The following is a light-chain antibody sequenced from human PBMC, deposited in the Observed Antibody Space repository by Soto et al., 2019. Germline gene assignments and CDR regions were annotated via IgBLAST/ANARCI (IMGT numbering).Light chain of an antibody. CDR2: DAS. CDR1: QSFSSY. Sequence: EIVLTQSPATLSLSPGERATLSCRASQSFSSYLAWYQQKPGQAPRLLIYDASKRATGIPARFSGRGSGTDCTLTISSLEPEDFVVYYCQQRSNWPPVITFGQGTRLEIK. J-gene: IGKJ5*01. V-gene: IGKV3-11*01. CDR3: QQRSNWPPVIT.